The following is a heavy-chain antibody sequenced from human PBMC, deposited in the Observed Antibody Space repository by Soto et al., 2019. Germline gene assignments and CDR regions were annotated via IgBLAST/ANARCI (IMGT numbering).Heavy chain of an antibody. Sequence: ASVKVSCKASGYTFIGYYMHWVRQAPGEGLEWMGWINPNSGDTNYAQKFQGRVTMTRDTSISTAYTELSRLRFDDTAVYYCARARTNYYNTSDYDFWGQGTLVTVSS. CDR2: INPNSGDT. J-gene: IGHJ4*02. CDR1: GYTFIGYY. V-gene: IGHV1-2*02. CDR3: ARARTNYYNTSDYDF. D-gene: IGHD3-22*01.